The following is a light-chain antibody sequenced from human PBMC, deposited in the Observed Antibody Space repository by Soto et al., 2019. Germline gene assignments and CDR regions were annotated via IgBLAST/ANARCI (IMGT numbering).Light chain of an antibody. V-gene: IGLV2-8*01. CDR1: SSDVGAYNY. J-gene: IGLJ3*02. CDR3: PSYAGSNIRV. CDR2: EVN. Sequence: QSALTQPPSASGSPGQSVTISCTGTSSDVGAYNYVSWYQQYPGKAPKLMIYEVNKRPSGVPDRFSGSKSGKTAFLTVSGPQPDDEAHYHFPSYAGSNIRVFGGGTMVTVL.